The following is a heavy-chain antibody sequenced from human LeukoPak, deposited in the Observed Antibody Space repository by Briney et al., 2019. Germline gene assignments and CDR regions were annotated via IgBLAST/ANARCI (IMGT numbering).Heavy chain of an antibody. CDR1: GGSISSSSYY. Sequence: SETLSLTCTVSGGSISSSSYYWGWIRQPPGKGLEWIGRIYTSGSTNYNPSLKSRVTMSVDTSKNQFSLKLSSVTAADTAVYYCASSSWHSYAFDIWGQGTMVTVSS. J-gene: IGHJ3*02. CDR2: IYTSGST. D-gene: IGHD6-13*01. CDR3: ASSSWHSYAFDI. V-gene: IGHV4-61*05.